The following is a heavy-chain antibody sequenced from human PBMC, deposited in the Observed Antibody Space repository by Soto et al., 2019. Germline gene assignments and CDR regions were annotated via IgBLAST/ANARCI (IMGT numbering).Heavy chain of an antibody. CDR2: ISYDGSNK. CDR1: GFTFSSYG. D-gene: IGHD6-19*01. V-gene: IGHV3-30*18. J-gene: IGHJ4*02. CDR3: AQDCGSGWYVCY. Sequence: QVQLVESGGGVVQPGRSLRLSCAASGFTFSSYGMHWVRQAPGKGLEWVAVISYDGSNKYYADSVKGRFTISRDNSKNTLYLQMNSLRAEDTAVYYCAQDCGSGWYVCYWGQGTLVTVSS.